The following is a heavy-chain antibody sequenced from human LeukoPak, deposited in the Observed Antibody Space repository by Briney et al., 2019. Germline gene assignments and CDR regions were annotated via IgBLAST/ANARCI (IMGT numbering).Heavy chain of an antibody. Sequence: GGSLRLSCAASGFTFSSYSMNWVRQAPGKGLEWVSSISSSSSYIYYADSVKGRFTISRDNAKSSLYLQMNSLRAEDTAVYYCARQYSSSSPFDYWGQGTLVTVSS. CDR2: ISSSSSYI. CDR3: ARQYSSSSPFDY. D-gene: IGHD6-6*01. V-gene: IGHV3-21*01. J-gene: IGHJ4*02. CDR1: GFTFSSYS.